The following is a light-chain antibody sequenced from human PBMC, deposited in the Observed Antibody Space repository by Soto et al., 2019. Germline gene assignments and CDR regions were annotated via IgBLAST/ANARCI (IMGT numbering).Light chain of an antibody. CDR1: QSLLHSNGYNY. J-gene: IGKJ3*01. Sequence: DIVMTQSPLSLPVTPGEPASISCRSSQSLLHSNGYNYLDWYLQKPGQSPKLLIYLGSDRASGVPDRFSGSGSGTDVPLKISRVEAEDVGVYYCIQALRTTITVGPGTKVDIK. CDR3: IQALRTTIT. CDR2: LGS. V-gene: IGKV2-28*01.